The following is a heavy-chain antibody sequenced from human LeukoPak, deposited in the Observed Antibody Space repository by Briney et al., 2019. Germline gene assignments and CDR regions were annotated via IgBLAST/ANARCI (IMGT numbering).Heavy chain of an antibody. V-gene: IGHV4-59*08. CDR2: IYYSGST. J-gene: IGHJ6*02. Sequence: SETLSLTCTVSGGSISSYYWSWIRQPPGKGLEWIAYIYYSGSTNYNPSLRSRVTISVDTSKNQFSLKLSSVTAADTAVYYCARWPGLQGYYYYGMDVWGQGTTVTVSS. CDR3: ARWPGLQGYYYYGMDV. CDR1: GGSISSYY. D-gene: IGHD5-12*01.